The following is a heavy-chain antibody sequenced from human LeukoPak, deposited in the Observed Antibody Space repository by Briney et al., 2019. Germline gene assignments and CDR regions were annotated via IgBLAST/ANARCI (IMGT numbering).Heavy chain of an antibody. V-gene: IGHV1-2*02. J-gene: IGHJ4*02. D-gene: IGHD2-15*01. CDR1: GYTFTGYY. CDR3: ARSWRFCSGDSCYPIDY. CDR2: INPNSGGT. Sequence: GASVKVSCKASGYTFTGYYMHWMRQAPGQGLEWMGWINPNSGGTNYAQKFRGRVTMTRDTSISTAYMELSRLRSDDTAVYYCARSWRFCSGDSCYPIDYWGQGTLVTVSS.